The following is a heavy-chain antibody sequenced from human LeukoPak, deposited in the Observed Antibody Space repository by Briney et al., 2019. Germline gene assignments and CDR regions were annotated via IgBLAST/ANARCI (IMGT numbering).Heavy chain of an antibody. D-gene: IGHD3-3*01. CDR3: ARDNSFGVVISDYYYYGMDV. V-gene: IGHV1-69*13. Sequence: SVKVSCKAPGGTFSSYAISWVRQAPGQGLEWMGGIIPIFGTANYAQKFQGRVTITADESTSTAYMELSSLRSEDTAVYYCARDNSFGVVISDYYYYGMDVWGQGTTVTVPS. CDR2: IIPIFGTA. CDR1: GGTFSSYA. J-gene: IGHJ6*02.